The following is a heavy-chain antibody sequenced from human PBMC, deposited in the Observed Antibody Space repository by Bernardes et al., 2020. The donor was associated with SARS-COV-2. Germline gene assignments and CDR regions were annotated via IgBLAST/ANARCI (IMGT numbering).Heavy chain of an antibody. Sequence: GGSLRLSCVVSGLTFRSYGMEWVRQAPGRGLEWVSATVSSGGSTYYADSVKGRFTISRDNSKSTLYLQMNSLRADDSAVYYCAKGDDDNWRGWFDCWGQGTLVTVSS. V-gene: IGHV3-23*01. D-gene: IGHD1-1*01. CDR2: TVSSGGST. J-gene: IGHJ4*02. CDR3: AKGDDDNWRGWFDC. CDR1: GLTFRSYG.